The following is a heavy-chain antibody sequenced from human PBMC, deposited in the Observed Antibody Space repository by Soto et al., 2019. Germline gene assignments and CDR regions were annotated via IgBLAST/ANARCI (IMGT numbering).Heavy chain of an antibody. V-gene: IGHV2-5*02. J-gene: IGHJ4*02. Sequence: QITLKESGPTLVKPTQTLTLTCTFSGFSLSTSRVGVGWIRQPPGKALEWLALIYWDDDKRYSPSLKSRLTSTQDTSKNQVVLTMTNTDPVDTATYYCAHTSGGGNSACFDEWGQGTLVTVSS. CDR3: AHTSGGGNSACFDE. CDR1: GFSLSTSRVG. CDR2: IYWDDDK. D-gene: IGHD2-21*02.